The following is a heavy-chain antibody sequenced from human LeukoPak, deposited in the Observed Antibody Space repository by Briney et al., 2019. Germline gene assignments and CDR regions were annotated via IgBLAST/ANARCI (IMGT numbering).Heavy chain of an antibody. CDR1: GFTVSGNY. CDR3: ASRDKGYYYGMDV. Sequence: GGSLRLSCAASGFTVSGNYMSWVRQAPGKGLEWVSLLYSGGSKYYADSVKGGFSISRDNSQNTLYLQMNSLRAEDTAVDYCASRDKGYYYGMDVWVQGTTVTVSS. CDR2: LYSGGSK. D-gene: IGHD5-24*01. J-gene: IGHJ6*02. V-gene: IGHV3-66*01.